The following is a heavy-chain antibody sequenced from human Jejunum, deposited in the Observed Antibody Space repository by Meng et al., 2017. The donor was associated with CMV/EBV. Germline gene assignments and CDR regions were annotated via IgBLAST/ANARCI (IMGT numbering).Heavy chain of an antibody. CDR2: IYPVDSTK. CDR1: GFTFSSND. Sequence: ASGFTFSSNDRSWVRQAQGKELEWVSVIYPVDSTKDYAVSVRGRFTISRDNSKNTLYLQMNSLRAEDTAVYYCVKDPSTVAAAYWGQGTLVTVSS. V-gene: IGHV3-23*03. D-gene: IGHD4-11*01. CDR3: VKDPSTVAAAY. J-gene: IGHJ4*02.